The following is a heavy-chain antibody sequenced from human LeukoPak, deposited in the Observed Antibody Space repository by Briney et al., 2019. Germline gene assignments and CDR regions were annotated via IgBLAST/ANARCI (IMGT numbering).Heavy chain of an antibody. CDR2: IYHSGST. CDR1: GHSIINSYY. V-gene: IGHV4-38-2*02. CDR3: ARAVDSSGFSCFQH. Sequence: PSETLSLTCTVSGHSIINSYYWGWIRQPPGKGLEWIGSIYHSGSTYYNPSLKSRVTISVDTSKNQFSLKVNSVTAADTAVYYCARAVDSSGFSCFQHWGQGTLATVSS. D-gene: IGHD3-22*01. J-gene: IGHJ1*01.